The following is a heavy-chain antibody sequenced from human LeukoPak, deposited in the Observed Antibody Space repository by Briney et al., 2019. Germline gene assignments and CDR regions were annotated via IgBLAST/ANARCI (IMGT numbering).Heavy chain of an antibody. Sequence: SETLSLTCTVSGGSVSSGGYYWSWIPQHPGQGLEWIGYIYYSGSTYYNPSLQSRVTISVDTSKNQFSLKLSSVTAADTAVYYCARSAQTVTTFPLDYWGQGTLVTVSS. CDR1: GGSVSSGGYY. CDR2: IYYSGST. CDR3: ARSAQTVTTFPLDY. D-gene: IGHD4-17*01. J-gene: IGHJ4*02. V-gene: IGHV4-31*03.